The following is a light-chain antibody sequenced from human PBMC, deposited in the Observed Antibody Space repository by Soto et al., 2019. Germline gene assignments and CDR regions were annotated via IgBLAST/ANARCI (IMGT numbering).Light chain of an antibody. V-gene: IGKV3-15*01. CDR1: QSVSSN. Sequence: EIVMTQSPATLSVSPGERATLSCRASQSVSSNLAWYQQKPGQTPRLLIYGASTRATGIPARFSGSGSGTEFTLNISSLQSEDFAVYYGQHDNNWPRTFCQGTKVYIK. CDR2: GAS. CDR3: QHDNNWPRT. J-gene: IGKJ1*01.